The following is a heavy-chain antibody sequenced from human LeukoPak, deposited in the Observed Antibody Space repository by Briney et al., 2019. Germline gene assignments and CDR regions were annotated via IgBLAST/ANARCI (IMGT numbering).Heavy chain of an antibody. Sequence: SETLSLSPAVSGGSFSVYSLSWIRQPPGKGLEWIGEINHSGSTNNNPSLTSRVTTSVDTSKNQFSLKLSSVTAADTAVYFCSCRSSKIFHLFFRLWGRGALVTVSS. D-gene: IGHD3-3*01. CDR3: SCRSSKIFHLFFRL. CDR1: GGSFSVYS. J-gene: IGHJ2*01. CDR2: INHSGST. V-gene: IGHV4-34*01.